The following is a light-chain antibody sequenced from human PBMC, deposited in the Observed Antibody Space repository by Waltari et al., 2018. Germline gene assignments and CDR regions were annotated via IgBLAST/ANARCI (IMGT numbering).Light chain of an antibody. Sequence: EIVLTQSPGTLSLSPGERATLSCRASQNIGRYLVWYQQKPGQAPRLLIYEASRRATGTPDRFSGSGSGTDVSLSISRLEPEDFAIYYGQNHVTVPATFGQGTKVEIK. J-gene: IGKJ1*01. V-gene: IGKV3-20*01. CDR2: EAS. CDR1: QNIGRY. CDR3: QNHVTVPAT.